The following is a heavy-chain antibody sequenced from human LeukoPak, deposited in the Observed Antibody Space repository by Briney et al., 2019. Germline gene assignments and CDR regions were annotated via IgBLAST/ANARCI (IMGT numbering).Heavy chain of an antibody. D-gene: IGHD3-10*01. J-gene: IGHJ6*03. CDR1: GGSISSYY. V-gene: IGHV4-59*12. CDR2: IYYSGST. CDR3: ARDSGVLWFGELRYYYYMDV. Sequence: SETLSLTCTVSGGSISSYYWSWIRQPPGKGLEWIGYIYYSGSTNYNPSLKSRVTISVDTSKNQFSLKLSSVTAADTAVYYCARDSGVLWFGELRYYYYMDVWGKGTTVTVSS.